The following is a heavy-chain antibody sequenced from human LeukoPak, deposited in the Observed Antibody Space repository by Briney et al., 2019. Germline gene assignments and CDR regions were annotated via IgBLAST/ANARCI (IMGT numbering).Heavy chain of an antibody. Sequence: SETLSLTCAVYGGSFSGYYWSWIRQPPGKGLEWIREINHSGSTNYNPSLKSRVTISVDTSKNQFSLKLSSVTAADTAVYYCARLYSGSYIYWGQGTLVTVSS. CDR1: GGSFSGYY. CDR3: ARLYSGSYIY. V-gene: IGHV4-34*01. CDR2: INHSGST. D-gene: IGHD1-26*01. J-gene: IGHJ4*02.